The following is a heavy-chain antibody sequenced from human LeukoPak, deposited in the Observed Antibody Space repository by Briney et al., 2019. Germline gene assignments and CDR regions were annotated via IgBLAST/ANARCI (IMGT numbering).Heavy chain of an antibody. CDR1: GGSFSGHY. J-gene: IGHJ5*02. CDR2: AFHTGGT. CDR3: ARHRRHGYCYGDACSLSFWFDP. D-gene: IGHD5-24*01. V-gene: IGHV4-34*12. Sequence: SETLSLTCAVYGGSFSGHYWTWIRQPPGKGLEWIGEAFHTGGTDYNPSLKSRVTISMDKSNNHFSLNLKPVTATDTSVYFCARHRRHGYCYGDACSLSFWFDPWGQGTLVTVSS.